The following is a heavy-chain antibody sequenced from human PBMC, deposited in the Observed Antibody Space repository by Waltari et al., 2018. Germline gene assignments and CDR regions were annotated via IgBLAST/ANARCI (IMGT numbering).Heavy chain of an antibody. D-gene: IGHD3-9*01. CDR1: GYFFTEYY. CDR3: ATLGGFYDTWTGYSDF. Sequence: EVQLVQSGAELKKPGTTVKISCKVYGYFFTEYYIQWVQQAPGKGLEWMGLVVPEHGETKYAEKFQGTVTITADKSTATAYMELSSLRSADTAVYYCATLGGFYDTWTGYSDFWGQGTLVTVSS. V-gene: IGHV1-69-2*01. J-gene: IGHJ4*02. CDR2: VVPEHGET.